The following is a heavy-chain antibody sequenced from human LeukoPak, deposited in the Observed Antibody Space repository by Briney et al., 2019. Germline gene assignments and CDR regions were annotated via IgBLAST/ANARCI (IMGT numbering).Heavy chain of an antibody. CDR3: ARCDYGDYATSYYCWYFDL. V-gene: IGHV4-59*02. Sequence: SETLSLTCSVSGDSVSSYYWSWIRQSPGKGLEWIGYVHYSGSSNSNPSLKSRVTTSVDTSRNQFSLKLSSVTAADTAVYYCARCDYGDYATSYYCWYFDLWGRGTLVTVSS. CDR1: GDSVSSYY. CDR2: VHYSGSS. D-gene: IGHD4-17*01. J-gene: IGHJ2*01.